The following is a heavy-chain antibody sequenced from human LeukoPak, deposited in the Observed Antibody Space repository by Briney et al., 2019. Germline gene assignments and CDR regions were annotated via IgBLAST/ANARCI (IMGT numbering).Heavy chain of an antibody. CDR1: GGSISSYY. CDR2: IYYSGST. V-gene: IGHV4-59*08. D-gene: IGHD3-10*01. Sequence: SETLSLTCTVSGGSISSYYWSWIRQPPGKGLEWLGYIYYSGSTNYNPSLKSRVTISVDTSKNQFSLKLSSVTAADTAVYYCARQENYFGSGSYNWFDPWGQGTLVTVSS. CDR3: ARQENYFGSGSYNWFDP. J-gene: IGHJ5*02.